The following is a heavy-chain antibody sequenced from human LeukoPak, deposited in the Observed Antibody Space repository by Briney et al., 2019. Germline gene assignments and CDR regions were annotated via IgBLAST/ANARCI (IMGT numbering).Heavy chain of an antibody. CDR2: IYHSGIT. J-gene: IGHJ4*02. V-gene: IGHV4-59*02. CDR3: AGGYSSSLGFDY. D-gene: IGHD6-13*01. CDR1: GDSVRTYY. Sequence: SETLPLTCSVFGDSVRTYYWSWIRQPPGKGLEWIGHIYHSGITNYYPSLKSRVTMSVDTSKNQFSLKLSSVTAADTAVYYCAGGYSSSLGFDYWGQGTLVTVSS.